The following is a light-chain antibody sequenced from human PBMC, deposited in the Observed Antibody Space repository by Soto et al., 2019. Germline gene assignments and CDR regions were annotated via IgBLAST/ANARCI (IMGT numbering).Light chain of an antibody. Sequence: EIVLTQSPATLSLSPGERATLSCRASQSVSSYLAWYQQKPGQAPRLLSYDASNMATVIPARFSGSGSGTDFTLTISSLEPEDFAVYYCQQRSNWPTITFGQGTRLEIK. J-gene: IGKJ5*01. V-gene: IGKV3-11*01. CDR3: QQRSNWPTIT. CDR2: DAS. CDR1: QSVSSY.